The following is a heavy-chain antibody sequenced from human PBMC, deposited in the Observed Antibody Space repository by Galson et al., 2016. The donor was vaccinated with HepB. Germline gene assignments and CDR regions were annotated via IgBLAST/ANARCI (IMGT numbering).Heavy chain of an antibody. V-gene: IGHV4-30-2*01. CDR3: ARGAYYSGSGSRFDS. J-gene: IGHJ4*02. CDR2: IYQSGDT. CDR1: GASITSGRYS. Sequence: TLSLTCTVSGASITSGRYSWGWLRLPPGEGLEWIGYIYQSGDTYYTPSLRRRVSMSLDKSKNLFSLRLNSVTAADTAVYYCARGAYYSGSGSRFDSWGQGILVTVSS. D-gene: IGHD3-10*01.